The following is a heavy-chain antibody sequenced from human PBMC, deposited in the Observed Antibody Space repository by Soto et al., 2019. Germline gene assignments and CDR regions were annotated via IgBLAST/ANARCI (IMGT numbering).Heavy chain of an antibody. D-gene: IGHD3-22*01. Sequence: QVQLVQSGAEVKKPGASVKVSCKASGYTFTSYDINWVRQATGQGLELMGWMNPNSGNTGYAQKFQGRVTMTRNTSVSTAYMELSSLRSEDTAVYYCARGRGYYDSSGYLIYYFDYWGQGTLVTVSS. V-gene: IGHV1-8*01. CDR3: ARGRGYYDSSGYLIYYFDY. CDR1: GYTFTSYD. CDR2: MNPNSGNT. J-gene: IGHJ4*02.